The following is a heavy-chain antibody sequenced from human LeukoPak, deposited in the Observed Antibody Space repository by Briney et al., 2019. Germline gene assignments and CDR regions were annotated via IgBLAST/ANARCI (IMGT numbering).Heavy chain of an antibody. D-gene: IGHD6-19*01. CDR2: INPNSGST. Sequence: ASVKVSCKASGYTFTGCYMHWVRQAPGQGLEWMGWINPNSGSTNYAQKCQGRVTMTRDTSISTAYMELSRLRSDDTAVYYCASRSPRYSSGWLSIDYWGQGTLVTVSS. CDR1: GYTFTGCY. J-gene: IGHJ4*02. V-gene: IGHV1-2*02. CDR3: ASRSPRYSSGWLSIDY.